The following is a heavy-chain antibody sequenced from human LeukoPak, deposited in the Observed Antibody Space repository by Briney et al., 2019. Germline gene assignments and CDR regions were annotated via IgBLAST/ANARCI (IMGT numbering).Heavy chain of an antibody. CDR1: GFTFSSYG. CDR2: ISGSGGST. J-gene: IGHJ4*02. CDR3: ARDAETYYYDSSGYYSDY. V-gene: IGHV3-23*01. D-gene: IGHD3-22*01. Sequence: GGSLRLSCAASGFTFSSYGMSWVRQAPGKGLEWVSAISGSGGSTYYADSVKGRFTISRDNSKNTLYLQMNSLRAEDTAVYYCARDAETYYYDSSGYYSDYWGQGTLVTVSS.